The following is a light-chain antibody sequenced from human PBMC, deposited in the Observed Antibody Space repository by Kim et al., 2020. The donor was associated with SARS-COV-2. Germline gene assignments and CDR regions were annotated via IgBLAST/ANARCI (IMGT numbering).Light chain of an antibody. CDR2: NTN. J-gene: IGLJ3*02. V-gene: IGLV8-61*01. CDR1: SGSVSTRHY. CDR3: VLYMGSGSWV. Sequence: QTVVAQEPMFSVSPGGTITLTCGLNSGSVSTRHYPSWYQQTPGQAPRTLIYNTNIRSSGVPDRFSGSILGNKAALTITGAQADDECDYYCVLYMGSGSWVFGGGTQLTVL.